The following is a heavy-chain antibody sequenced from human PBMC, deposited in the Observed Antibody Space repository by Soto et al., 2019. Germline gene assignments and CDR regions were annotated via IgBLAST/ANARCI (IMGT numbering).Heavy chain of an antibody. J-gene: IGHJ6*02. CDR1: LGTFRSYA. CDR3: ARGGYDILTGYYKAYYYYGLDV. CDR2: IIPICGTA. D-gene: IGHD3-9*01. V-gene: IGHV1-69*06. Sequence: EVSCEDSLGTFRSYALSWVRQAPGQGVEWMGGIIPICGTANYAQKFQGRVTITADKSTSTAYMELSSLRSEDTAVYYCARGGYDILTGYYKAYYYYGLDVWGQATTVTVS.